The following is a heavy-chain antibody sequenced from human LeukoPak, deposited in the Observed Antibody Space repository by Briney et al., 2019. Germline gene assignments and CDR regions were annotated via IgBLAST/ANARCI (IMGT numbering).Heavy chain of an antibody. V-gene: IGHV1-2*02. CDR1: GYTFTGYY. J-gene: IGHJ3*02. CDR2: INPNSGGT. D-gene: IGHD3-22*01. CDR3: ARARAYYYGSSGYYDAFDI. Sequence: GASVKVSCKASGYTFTGYYMHWVRQAPGQGLEWMGWINPNSGGTNYAQKFQGRVTMTRDTSISTAYMELSRLRSDDTAVYYCARARAYYYGSSGYYDAFDIWGQGTMVTVSS.